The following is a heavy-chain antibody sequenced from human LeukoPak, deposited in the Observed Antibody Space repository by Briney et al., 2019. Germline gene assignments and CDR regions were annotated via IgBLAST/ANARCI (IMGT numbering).Heavy chain of an antibody. V-gene: IGHV3-21*01. D-gene: IGHD4-17*01. CDR2: ISSSSSYI. CDR3: VLAFYGARRMSWHFDL. Sequence: GGSLRLSCAASGFTFSSYSMNWVRQAPGKGLEWVSSISSSSSYIYYADSVKGRFTISRDNAKNSLYLQMNSLRAEDTAVYYCVLAFYGARRMSWHFDLWGRGTLVTVSS. CDR1: GFTFSSYS. J-gene: IGHJ2*01.